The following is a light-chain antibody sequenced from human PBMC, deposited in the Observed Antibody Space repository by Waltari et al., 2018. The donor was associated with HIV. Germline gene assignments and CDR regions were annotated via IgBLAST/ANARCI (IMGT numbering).Light chain of an antibody. J-gene: IGKJ4*01. CDR3: QQRTNWPRLT. CDR2: DAS. Sequence: PGERATLSCRASQSVSSYLAWYQQKPGQAPRLLIYDASNRATGIPARFSGSGSGKDFTLTISSLEPEDFAVYYCQQRTNWPRLTFGGGTKVEIK. CDR1: QSVSSY. V-gene: IGKV3-11*01.